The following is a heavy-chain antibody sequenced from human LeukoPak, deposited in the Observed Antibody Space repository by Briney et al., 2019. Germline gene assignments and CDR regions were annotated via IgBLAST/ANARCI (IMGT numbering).Heavy chain of an antibody. CDR1: GGTFSSYA. CDR3: ARETPISYQRLPSPAYLLRYWYFDL. CDR2: IIPILGVA. V-gene: IGHV1-69*04. Sequence: ASVKVSCKASGGTFSSYAISWVRQAPGQGLEWMGRIIPILGVANYAQKFQGRVTITADKSTSTAYMELSSLRSEDTAVYYCARETPISYQRLPSPAYLLRYWYFDLWGRGTLVTVSS. J-gene: IGHJ2*01. D-gene: IGHD2-2*01.